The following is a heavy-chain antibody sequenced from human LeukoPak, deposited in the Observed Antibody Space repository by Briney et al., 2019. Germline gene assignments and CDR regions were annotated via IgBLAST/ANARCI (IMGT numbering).Heavy chain of an antibody. CDR3: ARDFTMIRGGFDP. D-gene: IGHD3-10*01. CDR2: LHTSGST. Sequence: ASETLSLTCTVSGGSISSYYWSWIRQPAGKGLEWIGRLHTSGSTSYIPSLKSRVTMSVDTSKNQFSLNLSSVTAADTAIYFCARDFTMIRGGFDPWGQGILVTISS. CDR1: GGSISSYY. J-gene: IGHJ5*02. V-gene: IGHV4-4*07.